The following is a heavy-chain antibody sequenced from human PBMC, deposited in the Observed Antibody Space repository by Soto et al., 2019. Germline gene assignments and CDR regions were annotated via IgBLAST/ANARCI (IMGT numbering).Heavy chain of an antibody. J-gene: IGHJ2*01. D-gene: IGHD4-17*01. CDR2: IYDSGST. V-gene: IGHV4-30-4*01. Sequence: QLQLRESGPGLVKPSETLSLTCTVSGGSISGGVGGLYYWSWVRQPPGTGLVWIGYIYDSGSTYYNPSLKSRVTISVDTSKNQFSLRLSSVTAADTAVYYCAREVIPLTTDWYFDLWGRGTLVTVAS. CDR1: GGSISGGVGGLYY. CDR3: AREVIPLTTDWYFDL.